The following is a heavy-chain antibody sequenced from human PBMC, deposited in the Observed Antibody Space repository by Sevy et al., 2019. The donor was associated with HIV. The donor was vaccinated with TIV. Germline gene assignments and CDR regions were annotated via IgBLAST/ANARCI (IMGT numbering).Heavy chain of an antibody. D-gene: IGHD3-10*01. Sequence: GGSLRLSCAASGFTFSSYSMNWVRQAPGKGLEWVSSISSSSSYIYYADSVKGRFTISRDNAKNSLYLQMNSLRAEDTAVYYCARDSGEDDAFDICGQGTMVTVSS. V-gene: IGHV3-21*01. CDR1: GFTFSSYS. J-gene: IGHJ3*02. CDR2: ISSSSSYI. CDR3: ARDSGEDDAFDI.